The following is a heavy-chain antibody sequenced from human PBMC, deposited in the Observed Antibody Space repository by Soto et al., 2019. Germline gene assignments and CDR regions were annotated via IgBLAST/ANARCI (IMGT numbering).Heavy chain of an antibody. CDR3: ARDGVHDSSGYYEYYFDY. Sequence: LSLTCTVSGGSISSGGYYWSWIRQHPGKGLEWIGYIYYSGSTYYNPSLKSRVTISVDTSKNQFSLKLSSVTAADTAVYYCARDGVHDSSGYYEYYFDYWGQGTLVTVSS. CDR2: IYYSGST. J-gene: IGHJ4*02. V-gene: IGHV4-31*03. CDR1: GGSISSGGYY. D-gene: IGHD3-22*01.